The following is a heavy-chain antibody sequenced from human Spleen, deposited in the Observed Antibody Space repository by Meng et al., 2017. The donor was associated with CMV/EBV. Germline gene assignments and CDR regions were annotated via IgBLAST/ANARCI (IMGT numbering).Heavy chain of an antibody. V-gene: IGHV3-23*01. D-gene: IGHD3-10*01. CDR2: ISGSGGST. Sequence: GESLKISCASSELTFDDYVMHWVRQAPGKALEWVSAISGSGGSTYYADSVKGRFTISRDNSKNTLYLQMNSLRAEDTAVYYCAKYMALYYYGSGSYESSGMDVWGQGTTVTVSS. CDR1: ELTFDDYV. CDR3: AKYMALYYYGSGSYESSGMDV. J-gene: IGHJ6*02.